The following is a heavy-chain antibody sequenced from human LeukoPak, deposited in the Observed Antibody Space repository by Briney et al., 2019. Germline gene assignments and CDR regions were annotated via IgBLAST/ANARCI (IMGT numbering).Heavy chain of an antibody. V-gene: IGHV4-34*01. D-gene: IGHD2-2*01. CDR3: ARGGDIVVVPAAYNWNYDY. Sequence: SETLSLTGTVSGGSISSYYWSWIRQPPGKGLEWIGEINHSGSTNYNPSLKSRVTISVDTSKNQFSLKLSSVTAADTAVYYCARGGDIVVVPAAYNWNYDYWGQGTLVTVSS. CDR1: GGSISSYY. CDR2: INHSGST. J-gene: IGHJ4*02.